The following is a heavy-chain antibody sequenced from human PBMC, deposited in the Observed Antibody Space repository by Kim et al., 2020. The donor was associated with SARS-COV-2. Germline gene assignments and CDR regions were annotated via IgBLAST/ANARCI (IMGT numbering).Heavy chain of an antibody. CDR1: GFTFDDYA. CDR2: ISWNSGSI. D-gene: IGHD3-10*01. J-gene: IGHJ3*02. CDR3: AKVFGYYYGSGNAFDI. Sequence: GGSLRLSCAASGFTFDDYAMHWVRQAPGKGLEWVSGISWNSGSIGYADSVKGRFTISRDNAKNSLYLQMNSLRAEDTALYYCAKVFGYYYGSGNAFDIWG. V-gene: IGHV3-9*01.